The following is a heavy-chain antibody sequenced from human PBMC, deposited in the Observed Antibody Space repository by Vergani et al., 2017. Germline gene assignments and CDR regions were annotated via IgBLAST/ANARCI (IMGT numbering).Heavy chain of an antibody. D-gene: IGHD3-22*01. Sequence: EVQLVQSGAEVKKPGESLKISCKGSGYSFTSYWIGWVRQMPGKGLEWMGIIYPGDSDTRYSPSFQGQVTISADKSIRTAYLQWSSLKASDTAMYYCAGYYDSSGYYYGVQGRAFDIWGQGTMVTVSS. CDR1: GYSFTSYW. V-gene: IGHV5-51*03. CDR3: AGYYDSSGYYYGVQGRAFDI. J-gene: IGHJ3*02. CDR2: IYPGDSDT.